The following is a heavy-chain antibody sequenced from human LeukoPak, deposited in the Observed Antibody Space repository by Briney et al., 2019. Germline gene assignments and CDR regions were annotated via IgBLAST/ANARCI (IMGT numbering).Heavy chain of an antibody. CDR1: GYTLTELS. CDR2: FDPEDGET. CDR3: ATGRRGYSGYDPSTGVTGASNWFDP. D-gene: IGHD5-12*01. J-gene: IGHJ5*02. V-gene: IGHV1-24*01. Sequence: ASVKVSCKVSGYTLTELSMHWVRQAPGKGLEWMGGFDPEDGETIYAQKFQDRVTMTEDTSTDTAYMELSSLRSEDTAVYYCATGRRGYSGYDPSTGVTGASNWFDPWGQGTLVTVSS.